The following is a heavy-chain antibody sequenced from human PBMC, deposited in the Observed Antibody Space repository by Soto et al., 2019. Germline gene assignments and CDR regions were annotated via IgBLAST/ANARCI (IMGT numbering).Heavy chain of an antibody. D-gene: IGHD5-12*01. CDR3: AKVSHQRRLGYSGPEYLDY. CDR2: ISGSGGST. CDR1: GFTFSSYA. J-gene: IGHJ4*02. V-gene: IGHV3-23*01. Sequence: PGGSLRLSCAASGFTFSSYAMSWVRQAPGKGLDWVSAISGSGGSTYYADSVKGRFTISRDNSKNTLYLQMNSLRAEDTAVYYCAKVSHQRRLGYSGPEYLDYWGQGTLVTVSS.